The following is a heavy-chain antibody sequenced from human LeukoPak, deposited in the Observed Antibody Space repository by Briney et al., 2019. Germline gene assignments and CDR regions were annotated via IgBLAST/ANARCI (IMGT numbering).Heavy chain of an antibody. Sequence: PSETLSLTCTISGGSISSGGYYWSWIRQHPGKGLEWIGRIYTSGSTNYNPSLKSRVTMSVDTSKNQFSLKLSSVTAADTAVYYCARERSMTVWHSVVPYLDYWGQGTLVTVSS. J-gene: IGHJ4*02. V-gene: IGHV4-61*02. D-gene: IGHD2-2*01. CDR2: IYTSGST. CDR1: GGSISSGGYY. CDR3: ARERSMTVWHSVVPYLDY.